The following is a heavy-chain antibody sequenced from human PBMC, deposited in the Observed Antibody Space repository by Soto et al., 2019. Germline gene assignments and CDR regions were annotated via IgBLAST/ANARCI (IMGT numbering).Heavy chain of an antibody. J-gene: IGHJ3*02. Sequence: HPGGSLRLSCAASGFTFSSYSMNWVRQAPGKGLEWVSYISSSSSTIYYADSVKGRFTISRDNAKNSLYLQMNSLRAEDTAVYYCARDSRSAAVPAAQNAFDNWGQGTMVTVPS. CDR2: ISSSSSTI. CDR1: GFTFSSYS. V-gene: IGHV3-48*01. CDR3: ARDSRSAAVPAAQNAFDN. D-gene: IGHD2-2*01.